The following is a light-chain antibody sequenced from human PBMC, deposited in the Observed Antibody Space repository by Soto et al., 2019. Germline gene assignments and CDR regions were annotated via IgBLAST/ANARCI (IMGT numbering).Light chain of an antibody. CDR3: QQYNNWYT. V-gene: IGKV3-15*01. J-gene: IGKJ2*01. Sequence: EIVMTQSPATLSVSPGDRATLSCRASQSVVRDLAWYQQKPGQAPRLIMYGASPRATGVPARFSGSGSGTEFTLTISSLQSEDFAVYYCQQYNNWYTFGQGTKLEIK. CDR1: QSVVRD. CDR2: GAS.